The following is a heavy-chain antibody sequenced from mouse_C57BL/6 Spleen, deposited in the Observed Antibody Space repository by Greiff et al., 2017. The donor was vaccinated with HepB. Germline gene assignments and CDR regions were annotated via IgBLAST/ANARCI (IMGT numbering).Heavy chain of an antibody. CDR3: TKSGLYYGSSSFDY. Sequence: VQLQQSGAELVRPGASVKLSCTASGFNIKDDYMHWVKQRPEQGLEWIGWIDPENGDTEYASKFQGKATITADTSSNTAYLQLSSLTSEDTAVYYCTKSGLYYGSSSFDYWGQGTTLTVSS. CDR2: IDPENGDT. CDR1: GFNIKDDY. J-gene: IGHJ2*01. D-gene: IGHD1-1*01. V-gene: IGHV14-4*01.